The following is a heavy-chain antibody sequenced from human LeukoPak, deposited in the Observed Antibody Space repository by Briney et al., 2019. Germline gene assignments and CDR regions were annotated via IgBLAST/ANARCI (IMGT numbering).Heavy chain of an antibody. J-gene: IGHJ6*03. V-gene: IGHV1-2*02. Sequence: ASVKVSCKASGYTFTGYYMHWVRQAPGQGLEWMGWINPNSGGTNYAQKFQGRVTMTRDTSISTAYMELSRLRSDDTAVYYCAREHYGSSNYYYYYMDVRGKGTTVTVSS. CDR2: INPNSGGT. D-gene: IGHD3-10*01. CDR3: AREHYGSSNYYYYYMDV. CDR1: GYTFTGYY.